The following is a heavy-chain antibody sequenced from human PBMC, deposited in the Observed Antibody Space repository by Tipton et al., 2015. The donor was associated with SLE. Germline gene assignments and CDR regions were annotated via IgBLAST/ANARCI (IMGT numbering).Heavy chain of an antibody. D-gene: IGHD6-13*01. V-gene: IGHV4-61*02. J-gene: IGHJ2*01. CDR3: AREGVAAETWFFDL. CDR1: GRSISSGSYF. CDR2: IYPSGST. Sequence: TLSLTCTVSGRSISSGSYFLSWIRPPAGKGLKWIGRIYPSGSTNYNPPLKRRVTVSVDTSKNQFSLSLTSVTAADTAVYYCAREGVAAETWFFDLWGRGTLVTVSS.